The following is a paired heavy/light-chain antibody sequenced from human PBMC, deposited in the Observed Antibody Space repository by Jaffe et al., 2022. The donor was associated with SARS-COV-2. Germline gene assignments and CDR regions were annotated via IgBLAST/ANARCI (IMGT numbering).Light chain of an antibody. CDR3: CSYAGGYSWV. Sequence: QSALTQPRSVSGSPGQSVIISCTGTSSDVGAYNYVSWYQHHPDKAPKLMIYDVSKRPSGVPDRLSGSKSGNTASLTISGLQAEDEADYYCCSYAGGYSWVFGGGTRLTVL. V-gene: IGLV2-11*01. CDR1: SSDVGAYNY. CDR2: DVS. J-gene: IGLJ3*02.
Heavy chain of an antibody. J-gene: IGHJ4*02. V-gene: IGHV3-30*18. CDR1: GFTFSSYG. CDR2: ISYDGGNK. D-gene: IGHD3-22*01. Sequence: QVQLVESGGGVVQPGRSLRLSCAASGFTFSSYGMHWVRQAPGKGLEWVAFISYDGGNKFYADSLKGRLTISRDDSKNTLYLQMDSLRAEDTAVYYCAKENAFYYDSGSYYYRRHFDYWGQGTLVTVSS. CDR3: AKENAFYYDSGSYYYRRHFDY.